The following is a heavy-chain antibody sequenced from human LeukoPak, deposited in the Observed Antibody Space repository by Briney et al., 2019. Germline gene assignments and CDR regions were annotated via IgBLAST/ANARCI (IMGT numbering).Heavy chain of an antibody. CDR2: IYYSGST. D-gene: IGHD1-26*01. V-gene: IGHV4-59*01. CDR3: ARERDSGTSDY. CDR1: GGSISTYH. Sequence: PSETLSLTCAVSGGSISTYHWSWIRQPPGKGLEWIGYIYYSGSTNYNPSLKSRVTISLDTSKNQFSLKLTSMTAADTAVYFCARERDSGTSDYWGQGTLVTVS. J-gene: IGHJ4*02.